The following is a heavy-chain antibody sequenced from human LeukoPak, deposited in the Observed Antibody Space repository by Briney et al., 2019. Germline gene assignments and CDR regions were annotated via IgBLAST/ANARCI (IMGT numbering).Heavy chain of an antibody. CDR2: ISAYNANT. CDR1: GYTFTSFG. J-gene: IGHJ4*02. CDR3: ARVQGSSGWYIFDY. Sequence: GASVKVSCKASGYTFTSFGISWVRQAPGQGLEWTGWISAYNANTNFAQNLQGRVTMTTDTSTSTAYMELRSLRSDDTAVYYCARVQGSSGWYIFDYWGQGTLVTVSS. V-gene: IGHV1-18*01. D-gene: IGHD6-19*01.